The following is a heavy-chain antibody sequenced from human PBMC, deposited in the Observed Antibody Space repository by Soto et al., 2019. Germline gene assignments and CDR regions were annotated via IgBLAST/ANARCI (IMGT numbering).Heavy chain of an antibody. V-gene: IGHV4-31*03. CDR1: GGSISSGGYY. CDR3: ARGRAPKDYDSRRNNWFAP. CDR2: IYYSGST. D-gene: IGHD3-10*01. Sequence: SQTLSLTCTVSGGSISSGGYYWSWIRQHPGKGLEWIGYIYYSGSTYYNPSLKSRVTISVDTSKNQFSLKLSSVTAADTAVYYCARGRAPKDYDSRRNNWFAPWGKGTLVTVSS. J-gene: IGHJ5*02.